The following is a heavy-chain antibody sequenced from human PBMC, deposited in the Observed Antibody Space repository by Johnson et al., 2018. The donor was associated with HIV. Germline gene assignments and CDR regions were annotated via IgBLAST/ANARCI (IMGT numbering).Heavy chain of an antibody. Sequence: VQLVESGGGLVQPGRSLRLSCAASGFTISSNYMSWVRQAPGMGLEWVANIKDDGSDKSYVDSVKGRFTISRDNSKNTLYLQMNSLRAEDTAVYYCAKDLRDSSGYDAFDIWGQGTMVTVSS. CDR1: GFTISSNY. D-gene: IGHD3-22*01. CDR3: AKDLRDSSGYDAFDI. CDR2: IKDDGSDK. J-gene: IGHJ3*02. V-gene: IGHV3-7*03.